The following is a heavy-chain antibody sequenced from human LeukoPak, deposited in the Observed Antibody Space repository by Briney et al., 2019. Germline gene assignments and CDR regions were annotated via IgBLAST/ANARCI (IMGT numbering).Heavy chain of an antibody. Sequence: GRPLRLSCAASGFTFSSYAMHWVRQAPGKGLEWVAVISYDGSNKYYADSVKGRFTISRDNSKNTLYLQMNSLRAEDTAVYYCARDRAAAMDYWGQGTLVTVSS. CDR1: GFTFSSYA. V-gene: IGHV3-30-3*01. D-gene: IGHD2-2*01. J-gene: IGHJ4*02. CDR3: ARDRAAAMDY. CDR2: ISYDGSNK.